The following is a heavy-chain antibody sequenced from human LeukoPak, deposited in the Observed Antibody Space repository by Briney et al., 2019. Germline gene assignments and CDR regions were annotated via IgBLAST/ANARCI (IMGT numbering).Heavy chain of an antibody. CDR3: AIRGLSGYYYGMDV. CDR2: ITSAGAT. J-gene: IGHJ6*02. Sequence: GGSLRLSCAASGFTVARNYMSWARLAPGKGLEWVSIITSAGATHYSTSVKGRFTISRDSSKNTVYLEMNSLRAEDTAVYYCAIRGLSGYYYGMDVWGQGTTVTVSS. D-gene: IGHD3/OR15-3a*01. V-gene: IGHV3-66*01. CDR1: GFTVARNY.